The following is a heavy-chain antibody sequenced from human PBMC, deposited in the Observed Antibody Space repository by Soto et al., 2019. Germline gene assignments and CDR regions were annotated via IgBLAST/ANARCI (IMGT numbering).Heavy chain of an antibody. D-gene: IGHD1-26*01. CDR1: GGSISSYY. CDR2: IYTSGST. Sequence: SETLSLTCTVSGGSISSYYWSWIRQPAGKGLEWIGRIYTSGSTNYNPSLKSRVTMSVDTSKNQFSLKLSSVTAADTAVYYCARAGASHSGSYHANAFDIWGQGPMVTVSS. CDR3: ARAGASHSGSYHANAFDI. V-gene: IGHV4-4*07. J-gene: IGHJ3*02.